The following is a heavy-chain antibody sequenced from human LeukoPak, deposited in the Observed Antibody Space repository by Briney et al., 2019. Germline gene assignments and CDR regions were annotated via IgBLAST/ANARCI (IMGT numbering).Heavy chain of an antibody. D-gene: IGHD2-15*01. CDR2: INHSGST. Sequence: PSETLSLTCAVYGGSFSGYYWSWIRQPPGKGLEWIGGINHSGSTNYNPSLKSRVTISVDTSKNQFSLKLSSVTAADTAVYYCARGRVVVAATRFDYWGQGTLVTVSS. CDR3: ARGRVVVAATRFDY. J-gene: IGHJ4*02. V-gene: IGHV4-34*01. CDR1: GGSFSGYY.